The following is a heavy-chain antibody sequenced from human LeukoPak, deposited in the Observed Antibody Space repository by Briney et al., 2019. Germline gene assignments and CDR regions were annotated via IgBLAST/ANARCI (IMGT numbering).Heavy chain of an antibody. V-gene: IGHV6-1*01. CDR2: TYYRSKWYN. D-gene: IGHD5-18*01. CDR1: GDSFSSNSAA. Sequence: SQTLSLTCAISGDSFSSNSAAWNWIRQSPSRGLEWLGRTYYRSKWYNDYVVSVKSRVNINPDTSKNQFSLQLNSVTPEDTAVYYCARGGQGDGYSADEAFDIWGQGTMVTVS. J-gene: IGHJ3*02. CDR3: ARGGQGDGYSADEAFDI.